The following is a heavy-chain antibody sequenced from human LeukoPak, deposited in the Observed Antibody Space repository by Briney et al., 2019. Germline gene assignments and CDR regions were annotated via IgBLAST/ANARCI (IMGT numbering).Heavy chain of an antibody. V-gene: IGHV3-30*02. CDR1: GFTFSTYG. J-gene: IGHJ4*02. CDR3: AKVVTGYCSTTSCPFDS. D-gene: IGHD2-2*01. Sequence: GGSLRLSCAASGFTFSTYGMDWVRQAPGKGLEWVAYILYDGSNKNYADSVKGRFTISRDNSKNTLYLQMSSLRAEDTAVYYCAKVVTGYCSTTSCPFDSWGQGTLVTVPS. CDR2: ILYDGSNK.